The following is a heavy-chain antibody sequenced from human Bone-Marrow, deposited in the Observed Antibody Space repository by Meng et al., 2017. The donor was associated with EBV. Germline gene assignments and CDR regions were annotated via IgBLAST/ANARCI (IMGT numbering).Heavy chain of an antibody. CDR1: GGTFSSYA. Sequence: VRRVQSGGEVKKPWSSVKVSCKASGGTFSSYAISWVRQAPGQGLEWMGGIIPIFGTANYAQKFQGRVTITADKSTSTAYMELSSLRSEDTAVYYCARDTHDYGDLTFFDYWGQGTLVTVSS. CDR3: ARDTHDYGDLTFFDY. CDR2: IIPIFGTA. V-gene: IGHV1-69*06. J-gene: IGHJ4*02. D-gene: IGHD4-17*01.